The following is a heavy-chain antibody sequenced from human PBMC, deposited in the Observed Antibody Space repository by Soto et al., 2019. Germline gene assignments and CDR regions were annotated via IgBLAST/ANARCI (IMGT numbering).Heavy chain of an antibody. CDR2: IIPIFGTA. CDR3: ARTLTRKNWNLSPNYFDY. CDR1: GGTFNSYA. D-gene: IGHD1-1*01. Sequence: QVQLVQSGAEVKKPGSSVKVSCKASGGTFNSYAISWVRQAPGQGLEWMGGIIPIFGTANYAQKFQGRVTITADESTSTAYMELSSLRSEDTAVYYCARTLTRKNWNLSPNYFDYWGQGTLVTVSS. J-gene: IGHJ4*02. V-gene: IGHV1-69*01.